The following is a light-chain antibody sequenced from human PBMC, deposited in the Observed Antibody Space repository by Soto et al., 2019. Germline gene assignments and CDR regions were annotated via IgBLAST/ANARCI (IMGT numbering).Light chain of an antibody. CDR3: QQYYSIPLT. CDR1: QSVLYSSNNKNY. V-gene: IGKV4-1*01. Sequence: DIVMTQSPNSLAVSLGERATINCKSSQSVLYSSNNKNYLAWYQHKSGQPPKLLIYWASTRESGVPDRFSGSGSGTDFTLTISSLQAEDVAVYYCQQYYSIPLTFGGGTK. CDR2: WAS. J-gene: IGKJ4*01.